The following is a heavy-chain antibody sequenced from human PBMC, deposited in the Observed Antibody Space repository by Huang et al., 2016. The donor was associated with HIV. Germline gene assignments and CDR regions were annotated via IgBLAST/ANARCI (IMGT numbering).Heavy chain of an antibody. CDR2: IDSDDSK. J-gene: IGHJ4*02. D-gene: IGHD1-26*01. V-gene: IGHV3-53*01. CDR3: AAQWELRGGVDF. Sequence: EVQLVESGGGLIQPGGSLRLSCAASGFTVSRNYMSWVHQAPGKGLGWGYVIDSDDSKYFADSGKGRFTIARDNSKNTLYLQMNSLRAEDTAVYYCAAQWELRGGVDFWGQGTLVTVSS. CDR1: GFTVSRNY.